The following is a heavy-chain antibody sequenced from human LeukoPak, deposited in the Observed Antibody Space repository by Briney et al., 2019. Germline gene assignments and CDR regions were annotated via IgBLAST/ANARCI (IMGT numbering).Heavy chain of an antibody. D-gene: IGHD6-19*01. CDR3: ARHIRGSGWSWDYYYYYGMDV. V-gene: IGHV5-51*01. Sequence: GESLKISCKGSGYSFTSYWIGWVRQMPGKGLEWMGIIYPGDSDTRYSPSFQGQVTISADKSISTAYLQWSSLKASDTAMYYCARHIRGSGWSWDYYYYYGMDVWGQGTTVTVSS. J-gene: IGHJ6*02. CDR2: IYPGDSDT. CDR1: GYSFTSYW.